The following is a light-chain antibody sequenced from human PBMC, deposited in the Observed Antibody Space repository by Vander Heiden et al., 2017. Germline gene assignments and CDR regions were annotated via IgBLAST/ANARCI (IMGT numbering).Light chain of an antibody. Sequence: EIVLTQSPGSLSLSPGERATLSCRASQSVSSSYFAWYQQKPGQAPRLLIYGASSRATGIPDFTLTISRLEPEDFAVYYCQQDGSSPLTFGGGTKVEIK. CDR2: GAS. J-gene: IGKJ4*01. V-gene: IGKV3-20*01. CDR1: QSVSSSY. CDR3: QQDGSSPLT.